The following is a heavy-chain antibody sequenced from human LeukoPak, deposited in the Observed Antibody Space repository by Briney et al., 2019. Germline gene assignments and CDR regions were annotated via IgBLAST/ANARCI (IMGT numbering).Heavy chain of an antibody. J-gene: IGHJ5*02. CDR3: EKGGYSGYGLFDP. V-gene: IGHV3-9*01. CDR2: ISWNSGSI. CDR1: GFTFDDYA. D-gene: IGHD5-12*01. Sequence: GGSLRLSCAASGFTFDDYAMHWVRQAPGKGLEWVSGISWNSGSIGYADSVKGRFTISRDNAKNSLYLQMNSLRAEDTALYYCEKGGYSGYGLFDPWGQGTLVTVSS.